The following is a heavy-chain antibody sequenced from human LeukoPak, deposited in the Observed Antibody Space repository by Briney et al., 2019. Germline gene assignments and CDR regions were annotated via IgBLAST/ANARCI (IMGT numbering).Heavy chain of an antibody. CDR3: AKDLEYDSSGYYLSYYFDY. D-gene: IGHD3-22*01. V-gene: IGHV3-30*04. CDR1: GFTFSSYA. CDR2: ISYDGSNK. J-gene: IGHJ4*02. Sequence: GGTLRLSCAASGFTFSSYAMHWVRQAPGKGLEWVAVISYDGSNKYYADSVKGRFTISRDNSKNTLYLQMNSLRAEDTAVYYCAKDLEYDSSGYYLSYYFDYWGQGTLVTVSS.